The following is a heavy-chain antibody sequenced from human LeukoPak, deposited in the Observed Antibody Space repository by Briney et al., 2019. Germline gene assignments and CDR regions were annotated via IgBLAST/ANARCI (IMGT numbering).Heavy chain of an antibody. CDR2: VYTSGST. CDR3: ARGRYYDSSGYFYFDS. D-gene: IGHD3-22*01. V-gene: IGHV4-4*09. Sequence: KPSETLSLTCTVSGGSISSYYWSWIRQPPGKGLEWIGYVYTSGSTTYNPSLKSRVTISVDRSKNQFSLKLSSVTAADTAVYYCARGRYYDSSGYFYFDSWGRGTLVTVSS. J-gene: IGHJ4*02. CDR1: GGSISSYY.